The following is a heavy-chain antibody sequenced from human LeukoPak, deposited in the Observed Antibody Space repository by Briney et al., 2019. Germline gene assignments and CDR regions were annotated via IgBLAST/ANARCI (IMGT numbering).Heavy chain of an antibody. CDR3: VRTRPVSGWFDP. D-gene: IGHD5/OR15-5a*01. CDR1: GFSLRTSGMC. Sequence: ESGPTLVNPTQTLTLTCTFSGFSLRTSGMCVSWIRQPPGRALEWLVRIDWDNDKYYTTSLKTRLTISKDTSKNQMVLTMTNMDPVDTATYYCVRTRPVSGWFDPWGQGTLVTVSS. J-gene: IGHJ5*02. V-gene: IGHV2-70*11. CDR2: IDWDNDK.